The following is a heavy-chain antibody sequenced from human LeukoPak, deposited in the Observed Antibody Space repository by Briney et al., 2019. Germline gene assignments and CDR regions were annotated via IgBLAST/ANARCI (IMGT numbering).Heavy chain of an antibody. J-gene: IGHJ5*02. Sequence: GGSLRLSCATSGFTFSNAWMNWVRQAPGKGLEWVGRIRSNSDGGTIDYAAPVKGRFTLSRDDSKTTLYLQMNSLQTEDTAVYYCATDFYDSTWGQGILVTVSS. CDR3: ATDFYDST. D-gene: IGHD3-22*01. CDR1: GFTFSNAW. CDR2: IRSNSDGGTI. V-gene: IGHV3-15*07.